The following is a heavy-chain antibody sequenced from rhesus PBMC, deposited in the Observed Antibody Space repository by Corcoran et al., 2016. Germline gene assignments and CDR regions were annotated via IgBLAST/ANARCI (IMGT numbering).Heavy chain of an antibody. CDR1: GSTFRGYS. CDR2: ISSPGKTI. D-gene: IGHD2-2*01. J-gene: IGHJ4*01. Sequence: EVQLVESGGGLVQPGGARRLSCAGTGSTFRGYSRRGVGQAPGKGLGWVSYISSPGKTIYYADSLKGRFTIARDNAKNSLSLQMSSLRAEDTAVYYCTRLLDSDYWGQGVLVTVSS. CDR3: TRLLDSDY. V-gene: IGHV3-136*01.